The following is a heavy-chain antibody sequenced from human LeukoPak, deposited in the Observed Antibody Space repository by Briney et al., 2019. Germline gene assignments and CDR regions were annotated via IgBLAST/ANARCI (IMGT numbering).Heavy chain of an antibody. CDR3: ARSFYYGSGSTFDY. CDR1: GYTFTGYY. J-gene: IGHJ4*02. V-gene: IGHV1-2*02. D-gene: IGHD3-10*01. Sequence: GASVKVSCKASGYTFTGYYMQWVRQAPGQGLEWMGWINPNSGGTNYAQKFQGRVTMTRDTSISTAYMELSRLRSDDTAVYYCARSFYYGSGSTFDYWGQGTLVTVSS. CDR2: INPNSGGT.